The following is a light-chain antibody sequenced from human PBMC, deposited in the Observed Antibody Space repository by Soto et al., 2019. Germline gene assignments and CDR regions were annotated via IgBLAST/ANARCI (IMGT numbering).Light chain of an antibody. V-gene: IGKV3-20*01. CDR3: QQYGSPLWT. CDR2: GAS. Sequence: DIVLTQSPGTLSLSPGERGTLSCRASQSVNSNHLAWYQQKPGQAPRLPIYGASSRDTGVPDRFSGSGSGTDFTLTINRLEPEDCAVYYCQQYGSPLWTFGQGTKVDIK. J-gene: IGKJ1*01. CDR1: QSVNSNH.